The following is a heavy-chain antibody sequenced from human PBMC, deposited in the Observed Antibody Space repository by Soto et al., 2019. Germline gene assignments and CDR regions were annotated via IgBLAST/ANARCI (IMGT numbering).Heavy chain of an antibody. J-gene: IGHJ2*01. V-gene: IGHV3-30*18. Sequence: QVQLVESGGGVVQPGRSLRLSCAASGFTFSSYGMHWVRQAPGKGLEWVAVISYDGSNKYYADSVKGRFTISRDNSNNTLYLQMNSLRAEDTAVYYCAKDSRRYSPGGYWYFDLWGSGTLVTVSS. CDR2: ISYDGSNK. D-gene: IGHD5-18*01. CDR1: GFTFSSYG. CDR3: AKDSRRYSPGGYWYFDL.